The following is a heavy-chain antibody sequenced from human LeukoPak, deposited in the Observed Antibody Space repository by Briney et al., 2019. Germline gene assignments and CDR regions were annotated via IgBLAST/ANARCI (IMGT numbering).Heavy chain of an antibody. V-gene: IGHV4-39*01. Sequence: TSETLSLTCTVSGGSISRSSYYWGWIRQPPGKGLEWIGSIYYSGNTYYNPSLKSRVTIYVDMPKNQFSLKLSSVTAADTAVYYCARQMNYYYGIDVWGQGTTVTVSS. CDR2: IYYSGNT. J-gene: IGHJ6*02. CDR1: GGSISRSSYY. CDR3: ARQMNYYYGIDV.